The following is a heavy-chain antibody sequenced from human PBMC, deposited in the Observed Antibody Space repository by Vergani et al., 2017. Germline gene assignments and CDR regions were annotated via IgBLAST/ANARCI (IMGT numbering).Heavy chain of an antibody. D-gene: IGHD3-22*01. Sequence: EVQLVESGGGLVQPGGSLRLSCAASGFTFSSYWMHWVRQAPGKGLVWVSRINSDGSSTSYADSVKGRFTTSRDNAKNTLYLQMNSLRAENTAVYYCARDYPASSGYFWEPPDALDIWGQGTMVTVSS. J-gene: IGHJ3*02. CDR3: ARDYPASSGYFWEPPDALDI. V-gene: IGHV3-74*01. CDR2: INSDGSST. CDR1: GFTFSSYW.